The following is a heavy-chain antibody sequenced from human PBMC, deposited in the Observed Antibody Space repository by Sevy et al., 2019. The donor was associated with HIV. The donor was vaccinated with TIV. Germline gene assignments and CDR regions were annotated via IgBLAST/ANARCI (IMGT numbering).Heavy chain of an antibody. V-gene: IGHV1-24*01. J-gene: IGHJ4*02. CDR1: GYTLTALS. Sequence: ASVKVSCKVSGYTLTALSMHWVRQAPGKWLEWMGTFDPEDGETRFAQKFHGRVTMTEDTSTDTAYMELSSLRSEDTAVYFCATIKDYYDSSGYPFDHWGQGALVTVSS. D-gene: IGHD3-22*01. CDR2: FDPEDGET. CDR3: ATIKDYYDSSGYPFDH.